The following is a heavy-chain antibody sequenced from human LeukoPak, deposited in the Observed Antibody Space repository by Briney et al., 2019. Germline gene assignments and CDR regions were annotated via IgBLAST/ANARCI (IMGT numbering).Heavy chain of an antibody. CDR1: GFTFSDYW. CDR2: IKSDGNSI. J-gene: IGHJ3*02. CDR3: ATNTYADYVSVDI. Sequence: GGSLRLPCVTSGFTFSDYWMHWVRRAPGKGLVWVSRIKSDGNSISYADSVKGRFTISRDNAKSTLYLQMNSLRAEDTAVYYCATNTYADYVSVDIWGQGTMVTVSS. V-gene: IGHV3-74*01. D-gene: IGHD2-2*01.